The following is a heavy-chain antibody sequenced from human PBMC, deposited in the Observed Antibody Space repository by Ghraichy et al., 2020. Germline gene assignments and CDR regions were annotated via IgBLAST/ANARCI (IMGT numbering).Heavy chain of an antibody. V-gene: IGHV4-59*01. J-gene: IGHJ4*02. CDR2: IYYSGST. CDR3: ARFLVGATHFDY. CDR1: GGSISSYY. D-gene: IGHD1-26*01. Sequence: SETPSLTCTVSGGSISSYYWSWIRQPPGKGLEWIGYIYYSGSTNYNPSLKSRVTISVDTSKNQFSLKLSSVTAADTAVYYCARFLVGATHFDYWGQGTLVTVSS.